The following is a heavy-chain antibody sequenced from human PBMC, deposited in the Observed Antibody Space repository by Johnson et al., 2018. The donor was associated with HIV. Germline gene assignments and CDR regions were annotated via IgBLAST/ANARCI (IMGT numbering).Heavy chain of an antibody. CDR2: ISYDGTYE. CDR1: GFTFSTYG. D-gene: IGHD2-8*01. CDR3: ARALGLEVCAFDI. V-gene: IGHV3-30*03. Sequence: QVQLVESGGGLVQPGGSLRLSCAASGFTFSTYGMHWVRQAPGKGLEWVAVISYDGTYEFYADSVKGRFTISRDNSKNTLYLQMNSLRAEDTAVYYCARALGLEVCAFDIWGQGTMVTVSS. J-gene: IGHJ3*02.